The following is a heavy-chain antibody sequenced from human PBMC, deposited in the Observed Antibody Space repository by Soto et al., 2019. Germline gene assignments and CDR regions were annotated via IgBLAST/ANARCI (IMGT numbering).Heavy chain of an antibody. J-gene: IGHJ6*02. CDR3: ARGSGIYGMDV. Sequence: PSETLSLTCTVAGGSISSGGYYWSWIRQHPGTALEWIGYIYYSGSTYYNPSLKSRVTISLDTSKNQFSLKLSSVTAADTAVYYCARGSGIYGMDVWGQGTTVTVS. V-gene: IGHV4-31*03. CDR2: IYYSGST. CDR1: GGSISSGGYY. D-gene: IGHD3-3*01.